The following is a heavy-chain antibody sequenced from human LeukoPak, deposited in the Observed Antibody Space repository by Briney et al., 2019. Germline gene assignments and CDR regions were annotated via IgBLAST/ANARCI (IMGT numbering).Heavy chain of an antibody. J-gene: IGHJ4*02. CDR3: ARSPPLIAAALDY. CDR2: INPNSGGT. Sequence: ASVKVSCKASGYTCTGYYMHWVRPAPGQGLEWMGWINPNSGGTNYAQKFQGWVTMTRDTSISTAYMELSRLRSDDTAVYYCARSPPLIAAALDYWGQGTLVTVSS. V-gene: IGHV1-2*04. D-gene: IGHD6-13*01. CDR1: GYTCTGYY.